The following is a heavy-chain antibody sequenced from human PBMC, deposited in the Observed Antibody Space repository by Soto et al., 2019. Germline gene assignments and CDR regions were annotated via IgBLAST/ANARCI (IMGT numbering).Heavy chain of an antibody. Sequence: QVQLQESGPGLVKPSQTLSLTCTVSGGSISSGSYYWSWIRQHPGKGLEWIGYIYYSGSTYYNPSLKSRVTISVDTSKNQFSLKLSSVTAADTAVYYCARAGLPPRWLGYYFDYWGQGTLVTVSS. CDR1: GGSISSGSYY. D-gene: IGHD6-19*01. V-gene: IGHV4-31*03. J-gene: IGHJ4*02. CDR2: IYYSGST. CDR3: ARAGLPPRWLGYYFDY.